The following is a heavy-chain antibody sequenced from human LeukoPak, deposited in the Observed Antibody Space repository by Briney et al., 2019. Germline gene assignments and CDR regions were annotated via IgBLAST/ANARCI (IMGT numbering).Heavy chain of an antibody. V-gene: IGHV1-18*04. J-gene: IGHJ4*02. Sequence: ASVKVSCKASGYTFTSYGISWVRQAPGQGLEWMGWISAYNGNTNYAQKLQGRVTMTTDTSTSTAYMELRSLRSDDTAVYYCARDRTDTAMVILLRYWGQGTLVTVSS. CDR2: ISAYNGNT. CDR1: GYTFTSYG. D-gene: IGHD5-18*01. CDR3: ARDRTDTAMVILLRY.